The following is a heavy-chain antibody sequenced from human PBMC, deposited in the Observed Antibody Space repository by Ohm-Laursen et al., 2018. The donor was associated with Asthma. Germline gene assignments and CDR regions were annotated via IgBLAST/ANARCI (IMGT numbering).Heavy chain of an antibody. Sequence: SLRLSWAASGFTFSSYGMHWVRQAPGKGLEWVAVISYDGSNKYYADSVKGRFTISRDNSKNTLYLQMNSLRAEDTAVYYCAKDSTYSGSYHFDYWGQGTLVTVSS. V-gene: IGHV3-30*18. CDR1: GFTFSSYG. CDR2: ISYDGSNK. J-gene: IGHJ4*02. CDR3: AKDSTYSGSYHFDY. D-gene: IGHD1-26*01.